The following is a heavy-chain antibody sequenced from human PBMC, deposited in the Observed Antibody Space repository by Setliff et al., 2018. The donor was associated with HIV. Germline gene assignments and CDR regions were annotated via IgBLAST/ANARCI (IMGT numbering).Heavy chain of an antibody. CDR2: IIPMLDIA. Sequence: SVKVSCKASGYTFTSYDISWVRQAPGQGLEWMGGIIPMLDIASYAQKFQGRVTMTRDTSTSTVYMELSSLRSEDTAVYYCARLPDSSSWYVDYWGQGTLVTAPQ. CDR1: GYTFTSYD. CDR3: ARLPDSSSWYVDY. J-gene: IGHJ4*02. D-gene: IGHD6-13*01. V-gene: IGHV1-69*10.